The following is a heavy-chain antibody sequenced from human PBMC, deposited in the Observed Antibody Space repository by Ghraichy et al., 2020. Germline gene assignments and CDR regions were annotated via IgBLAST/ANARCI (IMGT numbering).Heavy chain of an antibody. J-gene: IGHJ6*03. Sequence: SETLSLTCTVSGGSISSSSYYWGWIRQPPGKGLEWIGSIYYSGSTYYNPSLKSRVTISVDTSKNQFSLKLSSVTAADTAVYYCARIRYYDFWSGYSNYYYYMDVWGKGTTVTVSS. CDR3: ARIRYYDFWSGYSNYYYYMDV. D-gene: IGHD3-3*01. CDR2: IYYSGST. V-gene: IGHV4-39*01. CDR1: GGSISSSSYY.